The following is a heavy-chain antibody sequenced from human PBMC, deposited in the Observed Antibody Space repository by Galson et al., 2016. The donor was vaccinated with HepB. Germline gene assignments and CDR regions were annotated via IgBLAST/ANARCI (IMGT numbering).Heavy chain of an antibody. J-gene: IGHJ6*03. D-gene: IGHD3-10*01. Sequence: SLRLSCAASGFTFSSYGMAWVRQAPGKGLEYVSTISGSGGGTYYADSVKGRFTISRDNSKNTLYLQMNSLRVEDTAVYYCVKVGHGIVCGVNTYMDVWGQGAPVTVSS. V-gene: IGHV3-23*01. CDR1: GFTFSSYG. CDR2: ISGSGGGT. CDR3: VKVGHGIVCGVNTYMDV.